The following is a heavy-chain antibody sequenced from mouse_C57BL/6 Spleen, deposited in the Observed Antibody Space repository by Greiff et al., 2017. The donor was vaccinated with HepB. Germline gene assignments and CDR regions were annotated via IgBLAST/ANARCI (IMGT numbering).Heavy chain of an antibody. D-gene: IGHD2-14*01. Sequence: QVQLQQPGAELVRPGPSVKLSCKASGYTFTSYWMHWVKQRPGQGLEWIGVIDPSDSYTNYNQKFKGKATLTVDTSSSTAYKQLSSLTSEDSAVYYCARSFNGEYDRGWYFDVWGTGTTVTVSS. J-gene: IGHJ1*03. CDR2: IDPSDSYT. V-gene: IGHV1-59*01. CDR1: GYTFTSYW. CDR3: ARSFNGEYDRGWYFDV.